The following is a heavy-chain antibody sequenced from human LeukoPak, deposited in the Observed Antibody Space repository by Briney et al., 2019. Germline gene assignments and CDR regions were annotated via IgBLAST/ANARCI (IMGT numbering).Heavy chain of an antibody. V-gene: IGHV4-59*12. Sequence: SETLSLTYTVSGGSISSYYWSWIRQPPGKGLEWIGYIYYSGSTNYNPSLKSRVTISVDTSKNQFSLKLSSVTAADTAVYYCAREGAAAGTIDYWGQGTLVTVSS. CDR1: GGSISSYY. D-gene: IGHD6-13*01. CDR2: IYYSGST. CDR3: AREGAAAGTIDY. J-gene: IGHJ4*02.